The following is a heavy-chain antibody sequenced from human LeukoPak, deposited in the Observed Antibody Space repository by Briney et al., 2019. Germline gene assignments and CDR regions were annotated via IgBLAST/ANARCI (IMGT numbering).Heavy chain of an antibody. V-gene: IGHV3-30*18. D-gene: IGHD3-3*02. Sequence: GRSLRLSCAASGFTFSSYGMHWVRQAPGKGPEWVAVISYDGSNKYYADSVKGRFTISRDNSKNTLYLQMNSLRAEDTAVYYCAKDSTIWGQGTMVTVSS. CDR3: AKDSTI. CDR2: ISYDGSNK. CDR1: GFTFSSYG. J-gene: IGHJ3*02.